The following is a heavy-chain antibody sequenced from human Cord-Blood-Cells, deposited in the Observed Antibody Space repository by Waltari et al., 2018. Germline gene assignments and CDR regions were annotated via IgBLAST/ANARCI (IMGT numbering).Heavy chain of an antibody. CDR3: ARGMGPGRVWGTRDAFDI. CDR1: GGSFSGYY. V-gene: IGHV4-34*01. D-gene: IGHD1-1*01. CDR2: INHSGST. J-gene: IGHJ3*02. Sequence: QVQLQQWGAGLLKPSETLSLTCAVHGGSFSGYYWSWIRQPPGKGLEWIGEINHSGSTNYNPSLKSRVTISLDTSKNQFSLKLSSVTAADTAVYYCARGMGPGRVWGTRDAFDIWGQGTMVTVSS.